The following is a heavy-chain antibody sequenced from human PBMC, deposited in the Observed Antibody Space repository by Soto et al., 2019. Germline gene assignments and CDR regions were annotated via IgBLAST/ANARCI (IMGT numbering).Heavy chain of an antibody. V-gene: IGHV4-31*03. J-gene: IGHJ5*02. CDR2: IFYSGTT. CDR1: GGSISSGGYF. Sequence: PSETLSLTCTVSGGSISSGGYFWSWIRQPPGKGLEWIGNIFYSGTTYYNPSLKSRVTISVDTSKNQFSLKLSSVTAADTAVYYCARSGSGSYYGWFDPWGQGTLVTVSS. CDR3: ARSGSGSYYGWFDP. D-gene: IGHD3-10*01.